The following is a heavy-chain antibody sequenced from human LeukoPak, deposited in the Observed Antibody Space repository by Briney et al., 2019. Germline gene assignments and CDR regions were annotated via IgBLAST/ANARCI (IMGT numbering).Heavy chain of an antibody. CDR3: AKGRDWNYVLDY. CDR1: GFTFSSYG. V-gene: IGHV3-33*06. CDR2: IWYNGSKK. Sequence: PGGSLRLSCAASGFTFSSYGMHWVRQAPGKGLEWVAVIWYNGSKKYYGDSVKGRFTISRDNSKNTLYLQMNTLRVEDTAIYYCAKGRDWNYVLDYWGQGTLVTVSS. D-gene: IGHD1-7*01. J-gene: IGHJ4*02.